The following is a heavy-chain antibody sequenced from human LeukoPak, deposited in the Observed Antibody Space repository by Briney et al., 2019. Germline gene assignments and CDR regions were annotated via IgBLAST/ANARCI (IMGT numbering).Heavy chain of an antibody. CDR3: ARVGLYYDSSGYATEGYYFDY. V-gene: IGHV3-20*04. CDR1: GFTFDDYG. J-gene: IGHJ4*02. D-gene: IGHD3-22*01. CDR2: INWNGGST. Sequence: GGSLRLSCAASGFTFDDYGMSWVRQAPGKGLEWVSGINWNGGSTGYADSVKGRLTISRDNAKNSLYLQRNSLRAEDTALYYCARVGLYYDSSGYATEGYYFDYWGQGTLVTVSS.